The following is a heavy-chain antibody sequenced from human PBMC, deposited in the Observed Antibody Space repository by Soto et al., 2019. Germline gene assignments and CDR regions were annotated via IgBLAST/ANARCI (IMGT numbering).Heavy chain of an antibody. CDR3: AKNRGPGSYPSWSFNV. D-gene: IGHD1-26*01. J-gene: IGHJ2*01. V-gene: IGHV3-23*01. Sequence: EMQLLESGGGLVQPGGSLRLSCAASGFTFSCCAMSWVRQAPGRGLEWVSTIHGGADYTHYTDSVKGRFTISRDNSRNTVFLQMNRLTAGDTAIYYCAKNRGPGSYPSWSFNVWGRGTPVTVSS. CDR2: IHGGADYT. CDR1: GFTFSCCA.